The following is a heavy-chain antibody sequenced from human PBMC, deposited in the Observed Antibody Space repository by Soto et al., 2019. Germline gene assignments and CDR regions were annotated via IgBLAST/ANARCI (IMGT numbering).Heavy chain of an antibody. D-gene: IGHD3-22*01. CDR3: TTDSYITSIIVRFDY. V-gene: IGHV3-15*07. J-gene: IGHJ4*01. CDR2: VKSKTDGGTT. Sequence: SGGSLRLSCAASGFTFSNAWINYVRQTPGKGLEWVGRVKSKTDGGTTDFAAPVKGRFAISRDDSKNMVYLEMNSLKTEDTAIYYCTTDSYITSIIVRFDYWGHGTLVTVSS. CDR1: GFTFSNAW.